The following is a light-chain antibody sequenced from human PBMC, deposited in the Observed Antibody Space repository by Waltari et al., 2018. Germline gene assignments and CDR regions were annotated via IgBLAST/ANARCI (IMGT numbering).Light chain of an antibody. CDR2: GAS. J-gene: IGKJ4*01. CDR3: QVYGSSPLT. V-gene: IGKV3-20*01. Sequence: ILLTQFPGTLSLSPGETATFSCRASQSVFSSYIGWYQQKPGQAHRRLIYGASNRATDSPDRCRGSGSGTDFTLTISRLEPEDFAVYYCQVYGSSPLTFGGGTKVEI. CDR1: QSVFSSY.